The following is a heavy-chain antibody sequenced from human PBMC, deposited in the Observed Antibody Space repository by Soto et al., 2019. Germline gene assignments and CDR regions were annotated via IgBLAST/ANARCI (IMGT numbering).Heavy chain of an antibody. J-gene: IGHJ4*02. Sequence: SETLSLTCTVSGGSISSSSYYWGWIRQPPGKGLEWIGSIYYSGSTYYNPSLKSRVTISVDTSKNQFSLKLSSVTAADTAVYYCARQDDSSSSPYGDGYWGQGTLVTVSS. CDR3: ARQDDSSSSPYGDGY. D-gene: IGHD6-6*01. CDR2: IYYSGST. CDR1: GGSISSSSYY. V-gene: IGHV4-39*01.